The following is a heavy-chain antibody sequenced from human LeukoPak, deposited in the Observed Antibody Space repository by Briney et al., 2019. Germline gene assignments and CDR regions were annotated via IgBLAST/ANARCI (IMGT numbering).Heavy chain of an antibody. CDR1: GGSITSGSYY. CDR3: ARGNLVRGYLDDFDI. D-gene: IGHD3-10*01. Sequence: SSETLSLTCSVSGGSITSGSYYWSWIRQPAGKGLGWIGRIYTGGTTNYNPSLQTRVTITVDTSKNQLSLKLSSVTAADTAVYYCARGNLVRGYLDDFDIWGQGTMVTVSS. J-gene: IGHJ3*02. V-gene: IGHV4-61*02. CDR2: IYTGGTT.